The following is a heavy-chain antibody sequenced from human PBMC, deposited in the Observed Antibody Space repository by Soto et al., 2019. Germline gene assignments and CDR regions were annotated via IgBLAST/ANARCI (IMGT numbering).Heavy chain of an antibody. V-gene: IGHV3-33*01. D-gene: IGHD6-6*01. Sequence: GGTLRLSGAASSLTFSTYGMHWVPQAPGKGLEWVAVIWHDGSNKYYADSVKGRFTLSRDNSKNTLYLQMNSLRAEDTAVYYCAREHLGRSSPHWGQGTLVTVSS. CDR1: SLTFSTYG. CDR3: AREHLGRSSPH. J-gene: IGHJ1*01. CDR2: IWHDGSNK.